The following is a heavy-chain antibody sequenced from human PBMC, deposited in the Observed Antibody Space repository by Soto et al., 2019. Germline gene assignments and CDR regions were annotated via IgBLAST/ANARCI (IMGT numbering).Heavy chain of an antibody. J-gene: IGHJ5*02. CDR2: ISYDGSNK. CDR1: GFTFSSYA. Sequence: GGSLRLSCAASGFTFSSYAMYWVRQAPGKGLEWVAVISYDGSNKYYADSVKGRFTISRDNSKNTLYLQMNSLRAEDTAVYYCARGGTGLYNWFDPWGQGTLVTVS. V-gene: IGHV3-30-3*01. D-gene: IGHD2-8*02. CDR3: ARGGTGLYNWFDP.